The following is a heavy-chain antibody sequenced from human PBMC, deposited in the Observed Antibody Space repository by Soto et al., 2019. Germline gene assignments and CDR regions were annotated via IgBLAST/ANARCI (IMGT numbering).Heavy chain of an antibody. Sequence: ASVKVSCKASGYTFTSYYMHWVRQAPGQGLEWMGIINPSGGSTSYAQKFQGRVTMTRDTSTSTVYMELSSLGSEDTAVYYCARTLDYDFWSGYYTGGDWFDPWGQGTLVTVSS. CDR1: GYTFTSYY. J-gene: IGHJ5*02. CDR2: INPSGGST. D-gene: IGHD3-3*01. V-gene: IGHV1-46*01. CDR3: ARTLDYDFWSGYYTGGDWFDP.